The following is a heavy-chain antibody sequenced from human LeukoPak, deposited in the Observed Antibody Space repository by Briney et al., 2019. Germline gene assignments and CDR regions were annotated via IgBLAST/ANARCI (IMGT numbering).Heavy chain of an antibody. CDR2: IHDSGRN. J-gene: IGHJ4*02. CDR3: ARKYSGYGGWIDQ. CDR1: GDSISSYY. Sequence: SETLSLTCTVSGDSISSYYWSWIRQPPGKGLEWIGYIHDSGRNNYNPSLKSRVTISLDTSKNQFSLRLSSVTAADTAVYYCARKYSGYGGWIDQWGQGTLVTVS. D-gene: IGHD5-12*01. V-gene: IGHV4-59*01.